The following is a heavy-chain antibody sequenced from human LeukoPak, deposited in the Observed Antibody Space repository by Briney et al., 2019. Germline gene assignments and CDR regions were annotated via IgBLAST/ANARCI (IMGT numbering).Heavy chain of an antibody. D-gene: IGHD1-26*01. V-gene: IGHV4-59*08. CDR2: IYYSGST. J-gene: IGHJ4*02. CDR3: ARHGGNIVGANYFDY. Sequence: SETLSLTCTVSGGSISSYYWSWIRQPPGKGLEWIGYIYYSGSTNYNPSLKSRVTISEDTSKNQFSLKLSSVTAADTAVYYCARHGGNIVGANYFDYWGQGTLVTVSS. CDR1: GGSISSYY.